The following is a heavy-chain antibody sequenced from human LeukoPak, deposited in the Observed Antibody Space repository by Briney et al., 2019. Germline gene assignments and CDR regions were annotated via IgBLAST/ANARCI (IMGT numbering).Heavy chain of an antibody. D-gene: IGHD1-26*01. J-gene: IGHJ4*02. V-gene: IGHV3-23*01. CDR1: GFTFSSYE. CDR3: ARYIVGATLFWAYYFDY. Sequence: RGSLRLSCAASGFTFSSYEMNWVRQAPRKGVEWVSAISSSGGSTYYADSVKGRFTISRDNSKNTLYLQMNSLRAEDTAVYYCARYIVGATLFWAYYFDYWGQGTLVTVSS. CDR2: ISSSGGST.